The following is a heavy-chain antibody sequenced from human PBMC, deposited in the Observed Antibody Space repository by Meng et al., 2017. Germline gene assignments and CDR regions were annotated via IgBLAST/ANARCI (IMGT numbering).Heavy chain of an antibody. V-gene: IGHV4-34*01. Sequence: SETLSLTCAVYGGSFSDYYWSWIRQPPGKGLEWIGEINHSGSTNYKPSLKSRVTISVDTSKNQFSLKLSSVTAADTAVYYCARRYSSSWYANTYGYYFDYWGQGTLVTVSS. CDR3: ARRYSSSWYANTYGYYFDY. D-gene: IGHD6-13*01. CDR1: GGSFSDYY. CDR2: INHSGST. J-gene: IGHJ4*02.